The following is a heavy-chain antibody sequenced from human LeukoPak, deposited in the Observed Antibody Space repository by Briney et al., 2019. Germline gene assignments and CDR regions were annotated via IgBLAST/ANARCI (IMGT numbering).Heavy chain of an antibody. CDR3: ARRWTLHDYMDV. V-gene: IGHV3-11*01. D-gene: IGHD2-15*01. CDR2: ISSSGSTI. CDR1: GFTFSDYF. J-gene: IGHJ6*03. Sequence: GGSLRLSCAASGFTFSDYFMSWIRQAPGKGLEWVSYISSSGSTIYYADSVKGRFTISRDNAKNSLYLQMNSLRAEDTAVYYCARRWTLHDYMDVWGKGTTVTVSS.